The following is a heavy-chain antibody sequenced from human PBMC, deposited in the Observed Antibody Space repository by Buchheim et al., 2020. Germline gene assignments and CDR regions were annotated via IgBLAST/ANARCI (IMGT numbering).Heavy chain of an antibody. D-gene: IGHD5-12*01. CDR3: ARGYSGYDHYYYYGMDV. CDR1: GFTFSSYAM. CDR2: IYHSGST. Sequence: VQLLESGGGLVQPGGSLRLSCAASGFTFSSYAMSWVRQAPGKGLEWIGEIYHSGSTNYNPSLKSRVTISVDKSKNQFSLKLSSVTAADTAVYYCARGYSGYDHYYYYGMDVWGQGTT. V-gene: IGHV4-4*02. J-gene: IGHJ6*02.